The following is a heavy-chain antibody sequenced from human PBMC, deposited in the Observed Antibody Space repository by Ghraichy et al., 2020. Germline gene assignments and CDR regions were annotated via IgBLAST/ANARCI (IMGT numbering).Heavy chain of an antibody. CDR1: GYTFTSYD. CDR2: MNPNSGNT. D-gene: IGHD1-14*01. J-gene: IGHJ3*02. Sequence: ASVKVSCKASGYTFTSYDINWVRQATGQGLEWMGWMNPNSGNTGYAQKFQGRVTMTRNTSISTAYMELSSLRSEDTAVYYCARGRKRTEGDAFDNWGQGTMVTVSS. V-gene: IGHV1-8*01. CDR3: ARGRKRTEGDAFDN.